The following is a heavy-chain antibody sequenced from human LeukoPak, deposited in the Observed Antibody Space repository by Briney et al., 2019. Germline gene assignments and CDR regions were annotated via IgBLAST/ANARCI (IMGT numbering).Heavy chain of an antibody. CDR2: VNTVSSYI. CDR3: ARLRRNSDRSDFFYYYDH. CDR1: GFTFSDYS. J-gene: IGHJ4*02. V-gene: IGHV3-21*01. D-gene: IGHD3-22*01. Sequence: GGSLRLSCAASGFTFSDYSMNWVRRAPGKGLEWVASVNTVSSYIYYADSMSGRFTISRDNAKNSLFLQMNSLRAEDTAVYYCARLRRNSDRSDFFYYYDHWGQGTLVTVSS.